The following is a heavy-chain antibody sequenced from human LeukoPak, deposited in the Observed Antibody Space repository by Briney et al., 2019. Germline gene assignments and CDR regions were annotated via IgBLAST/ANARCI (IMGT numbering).Heavy chain of an antibody. D-gene: IGHD4-17*01. CDR2: IYWDGDE. CDR1: GVSLSTSGGG. Sequence: SGPTLVKPTQTRTLTCTFSGVSLSTSGGGVGWIRQPPGKALEWLALIYWDGDERYSPSLNSRLTITEDTSKNQVVLTMTNMDPVDTATYYYAHTTTVTTFDYWGQGTLVTVSS. CDR3: AHTTTVTTFDY. V-gene: IGHV2-5*02. J-gene: IGHJ4*02.